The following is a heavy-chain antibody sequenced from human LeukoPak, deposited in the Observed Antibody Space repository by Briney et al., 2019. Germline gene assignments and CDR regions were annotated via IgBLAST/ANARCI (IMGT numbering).Heavy chain of an antibody. CDR2: IDTDVSSA. J-gene: IGHJ4*02. CDR3: ASALTTVTPHFHY. D-gene: IGHD4-17*01. CDR1: GFTFSDYW. V-gene: IGHV3-74*01. Sequence: GGSLRLSCAASGFTFSDYWMHWVRQAPGKGLVWVSRIDTDVSSATYADSVKGRFTISRDNAKNTVYLQMNSLRVEDTGVYYCASALTTVTPHFHYWGQGTLVTVSS.